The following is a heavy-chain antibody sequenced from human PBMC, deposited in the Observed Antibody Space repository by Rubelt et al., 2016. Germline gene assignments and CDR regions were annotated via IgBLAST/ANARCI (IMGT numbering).Heavy chain of an antibody. CDR3: ARGPTINRMIVVDRPWWYFDL. D-gene: IGHD3-22*01. Sequence: VQLQESGPGLVKPSETLSLTCTVSGGSISTYYWSWIRQPPGKGLEWIGNIFYSGSTNYNPSLKCRVTMSVDTSTNQFSLKLSSVTAADTAVYYCARGPTINRMIVVDRPWWYFDLWGRGTLVTVSS. CDR2: IFYSGST. CDR1: GGSISTYY. V-gene: IGHV4-59*08. J-gene: IGHJ2*01.